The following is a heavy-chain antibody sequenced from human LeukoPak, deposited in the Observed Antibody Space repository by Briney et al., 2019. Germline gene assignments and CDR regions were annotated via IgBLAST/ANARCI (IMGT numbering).Heavy chain of an antibody. CDR1: GGSINNGGYY. CDR2: IYYSGSS. Sequence: PSQTLCLTCTVSGGSINNGGYYWSWIRQHPGKGLEWIGYIYYSGSSYYNPSLRSRVTISVDTSKNHFSLKLSSVTAADTAVYYCARNRDGYNSFDYWGQGTLVTVSS. D-gene: IGHD5-24*01. J-gene: IGHJ4*02. CDR3: ARNRDGYNSFDY. V-gene: IGHV4-31*03.